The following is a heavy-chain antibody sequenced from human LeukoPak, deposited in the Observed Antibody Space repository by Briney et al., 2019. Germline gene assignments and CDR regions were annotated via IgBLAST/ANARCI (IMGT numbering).Heavy chain of an antibody. CDR2: IYYSGST. CDR3: ARLRSNVWGSYRHVHRDY. J-gene: IGHJ4*02. Sequence: NPSETLSLTCTVSGGSISSSSYYWGWIRQPPGKGLEWIGSIYYSGSTYYNPSLRGRVTISVDTSKNQFSLKLSSVTAADTAVYYCARLRSNVWGSYRHVHRDYWGQGTLVTVSS. CDR1: GGSISSSSYY. V-gene: IGHV4-39*07. D-gene: IGHD3-16*02.